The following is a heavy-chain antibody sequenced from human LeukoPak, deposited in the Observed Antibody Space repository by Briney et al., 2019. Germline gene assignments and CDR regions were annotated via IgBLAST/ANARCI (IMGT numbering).Heavy chain of an antibody. J-gene: IGHJ4*02. Sequence: PGGSLRLSCAASGFTFSSYWMSWVRQAPGKGLEWVANIKQDGSEKYYVDSVKGRFTISRDNAKNSLYLQMNSLRAEDTAVYYCARGGGFYYDSSGYLPDYWGQGALVTVSS. CDR3: ARGGGFYYDSSGYLPDY. CDR1: GFTFSSYW. V-gene: IGHV3-7*04. D-gene: IGHD3-22*01. CDR2: IKQDGSEK.